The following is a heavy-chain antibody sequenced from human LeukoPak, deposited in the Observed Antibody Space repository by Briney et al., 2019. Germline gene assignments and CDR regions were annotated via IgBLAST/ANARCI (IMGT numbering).Heavy chain of an antibody. CDR1: GFTLCVYY. Sequence: GGSVSLSCAASGFTLCVYYMRWLRPATGGGLEWGSYNCSSGRTIHYAYSVKGRFTISRDNAKNSLYLQMNSLRGEVTPVYYCAELGITMIGGVWGKETTDTIS. V-gene: IGHV3-11*01. CDR2: NCSSGRTI. D-gene: IGHD3-10*02. CDR3: AELGITMIGGV. J-gene: IGHJ6*03.